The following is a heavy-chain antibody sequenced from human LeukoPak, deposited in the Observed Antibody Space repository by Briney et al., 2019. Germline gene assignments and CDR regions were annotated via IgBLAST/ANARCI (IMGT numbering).Heavy chain of an antibody. CDR2: INHSGST. CDR1: GGSFSGYY. V-gene: IGHV4-34*01. J-gene: IGHJ4*02. Sequence: PSETLSLTCAVYGGSFSGYYWSWIRQPPGKGLELIGEINHSGSTNYHPSLKSRVTISVDTFKNQFSLKLSSVTAADTAVYYCARGTKYYDFWSGYLVYWGQGTLVTVSS. D-gene: IGHD3-3*01. CDR3: ARGTKYYDFWSGYLVY.